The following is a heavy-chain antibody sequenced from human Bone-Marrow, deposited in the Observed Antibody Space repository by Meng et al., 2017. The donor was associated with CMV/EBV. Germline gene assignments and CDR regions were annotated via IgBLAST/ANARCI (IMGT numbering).Heavy chain of an antibody. J-gene: IGHJ6*02. CDR3: ASNPPTVTSPYYYYYGMDV. Sequence: GESLKISCAASGFTFSSYGMHWVRQAPGKGLEWVSSISSSSSYIYYADSVKGRFTISRDNAKNSLYLQMNSLRAEDTAVYYCASNPPTVTSPYYYYYGMDVWGQGTTVTVSS. CDR2: ISSSSSYI. V-gene: IGHV3-21*01. CDR1: GFTFSSYG. D-gene: IGHD4-11*01.